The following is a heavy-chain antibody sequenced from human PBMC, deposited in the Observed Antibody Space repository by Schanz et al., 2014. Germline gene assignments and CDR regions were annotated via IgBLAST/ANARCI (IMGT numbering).Heavy chain of an antibody. CDR1: GFTFSNSP. CDR3: ARPIYDLWSGSFDY. D-gene: IGHD3-3*01. Sequence: QVQLVESGGGVVQPGGSLRLSCAASGFTFSNSPLHWVRQAPGKGLDWVAVISYDGNNQYYADSVKGRFTISRDNSKNTLYLQMNSLRAEDTAVYYCARPIYDLWSGSFDYWGQGTLVTVSS. V-gene: IGHV3-30*04. J-gene: IGHJ4*02. CDR2: ISYDGNNQ.